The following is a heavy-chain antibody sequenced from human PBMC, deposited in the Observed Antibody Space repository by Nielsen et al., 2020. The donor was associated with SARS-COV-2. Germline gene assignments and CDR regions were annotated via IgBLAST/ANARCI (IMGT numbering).Heavy chain of an antibody. D-gene: IGHD2-21*02. V-gene: IGHV3-23*01. Sequence: GGSLRLSCAASGFTFSDYAMTWVRQAPGKGLEWVSTISGSGGSTYYADSVKGRFTISGDNSKNTLYLQMNSLRAEDTAVYYCAKDIEVVVVTAISYYFDYWGQGTLVTVSS. CDR1: GFTFSDYA. CDR2: ISGSGGST. J-gene: IGHJ4*02. CDR3: AKDIEVVVVTAISYYFDY.